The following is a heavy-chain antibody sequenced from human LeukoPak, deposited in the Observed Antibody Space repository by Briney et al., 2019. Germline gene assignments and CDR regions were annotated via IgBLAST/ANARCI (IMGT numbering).Heavy chain of an antibody. Sequence: SETLSLTCTVSGDSMIDNNFYWGWTRQSPQKGLEWIASIYYNGKSLYNPSLKSRVTISVDASKNQFSLRLSSVTAADTAVYYCARGMRSGSSYWFDPWGQGTLVTVSS. D-gene: IGHD3-10*01. CDR1: GDSMIDNNFY. V-gene: IGHV4-39*07. CDR2: IYYNGKS. CDR3: ARGMRSGSSYWFDP. J-gene: IGHJ5*02.